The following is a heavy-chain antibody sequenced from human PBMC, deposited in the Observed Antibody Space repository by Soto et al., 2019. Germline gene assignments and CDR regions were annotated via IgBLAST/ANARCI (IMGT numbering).Heavy chain of an antibody. J-gene: IGHJ4*02. CDR2: IDPSDSQT. CDR3: ARQIYDSDTGPNFQYYFDS. Sequence: GESLKISCKGSGYSFAGYWITWVRQKPGKGLEWMGRIDPSDSQTYYSPSFRGHVTISVTKSITTVFLQWSSLRASDTAMYYCARQIYDSDTGPNFQYYFDSWGQGTPVTVSS. CDR1: GYSFAGYW. V-gene: IGHV5-10-1*01. D-gene: IGHD3-22*01.